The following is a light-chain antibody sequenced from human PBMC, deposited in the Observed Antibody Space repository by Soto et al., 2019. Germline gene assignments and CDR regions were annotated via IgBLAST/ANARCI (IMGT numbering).Light chain of an antibody. Sequence: DIQMTQSPSTLSASVVDRVTITCRASQSVGRWLAWYQQKPGKAPQVLIYKASTLKYGVPSRFSGSGSGTEFTLTISSLQPDDFATYYCQQYDTYSTFGQGTKVDIK. V-gene: IGKV1-5*03. CDR1: QSVGRW. J-gene: IGKJ1*01. CDR3: QQYDTYST. CDR2: KAS.